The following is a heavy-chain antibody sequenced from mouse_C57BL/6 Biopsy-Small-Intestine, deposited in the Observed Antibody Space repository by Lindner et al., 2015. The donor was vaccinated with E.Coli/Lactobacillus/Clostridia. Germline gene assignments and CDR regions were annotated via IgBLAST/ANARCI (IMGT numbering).Heavy chain of an antibody. Sequence: SVKVSCKASGYTFTGHYIHWVRQAPGQGLEWMGWINPNNVGATNYAQKFQGRVTMTRDTSISTAYMELSNLRSDDTAVYYCARAVVVVGDNPYYGMNVWGQGTTVTVSP. V-gene: IGHV1-53*01. CDR2: INPNNVG. CDR1: GYTFTGHY. D-gene: IGHD1-1*01. J-gene: IGHJ1*01. CDR3: ARAVVVVGDNPYYGMNV.